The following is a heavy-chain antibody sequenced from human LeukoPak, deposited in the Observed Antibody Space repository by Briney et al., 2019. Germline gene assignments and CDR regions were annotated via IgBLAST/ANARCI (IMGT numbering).Heavy chain of an antibody. CDR3: EKKPSIIIIPAAIDY. V-gene: IGHV3-23*01. J-gene: IGHJ4*02. CDR2: IIGSGGSA. CDR1: GFTFSSYA. Sequence: GGSLRLSCEASGFTFSSYAMGWVRQAPGKGLEWVSAIIGSGGSANYADSVKGRFTISRDKSKNTPYLQMNSLRAEDTAVYYCEKKPSIIIIPAAIDYWGQGTLVTVSS. D-gene: IGHD2-2*02.